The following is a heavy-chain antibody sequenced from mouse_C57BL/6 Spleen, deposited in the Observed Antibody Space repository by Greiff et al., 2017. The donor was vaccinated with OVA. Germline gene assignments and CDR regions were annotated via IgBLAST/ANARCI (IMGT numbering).Heavy chain of an antibody. D-gene: IGHD2-5*01. CDR1: GYTFTDYN. CDR2: INPNNGGT. CDR3: ARETYSNYGEFAY. J-gene: IGHJ3*01. Sequence: EVQLQQSGPELVKPGASVKMSCKASGYTFTDYNMHWVKQSHGKSLEWIGYINPNNGGTSYNQKFKGKATLTVNKSSSTAYMELRSLTSEDSAVYYCARETYSNYGEFAYWGQGTLVTVSA. V-gene: IGHV1-22*01.